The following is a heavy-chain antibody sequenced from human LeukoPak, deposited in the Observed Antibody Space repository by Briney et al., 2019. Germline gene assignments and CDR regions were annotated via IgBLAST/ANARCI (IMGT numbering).Heavy chain of an antibody. CDR2: IHYSGST. V-gene: IGHV4-59*01. D-gene: IGHD2-2*01. Sequence: PSETLSLTCTVSGGSISSYYCSWIRQPPRKGLEWIGYIHYSGSTNYNPSLKSRVTISVDTSKNQFSLKLSSVTAADTAVYYCAREIVVVPAAIPGYYYMDVWGKGTTVTVSS. CDR3: AREIVVVPAAIPGYYYMDV. CDR1: GGSISSYY. J-gene: IGHJ6*03.